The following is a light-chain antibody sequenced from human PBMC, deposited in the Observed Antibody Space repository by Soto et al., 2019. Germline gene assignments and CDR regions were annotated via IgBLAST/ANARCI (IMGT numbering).Light chain of an antibody. J-gene: IGKJ5*01. CDR1: QSISSY. CDR3: QQGYSTPIT. CDR2: ATS. Sequence: QMSQSLSALSAYLRDRVAITCRASQSISSYLNWYQQKPGKAPKVLIYATSNLQSGVPSRFSGSGSGTDFALTISSLQPEDFATYYCQQGYSTPITFGQGRLLEV. V-gene: IGKV1-39*01.